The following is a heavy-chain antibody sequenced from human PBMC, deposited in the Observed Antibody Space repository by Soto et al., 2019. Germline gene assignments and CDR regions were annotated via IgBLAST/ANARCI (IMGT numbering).Heavy chain of an antibody. V-gene: IGHV5-10-1*01. CDR2: IDPSDSYT. Sequence: GESLKISCXGSGYSFTSYWISWVRQMPGKGLEWMGRIDPSDSYTNYSPSFQGHVTISADKSISTAYLQWSSLKASDTAMYYCARYKYYYDSSGYYLTPYGMDVWGQGTTVTVSS. D-gene: IGHD3-22*01. J-gene: IGHJ6*02. CDR3: ARYKYYYDSSGYYLTPYGMDV. CDR1: GYSFTSYW.